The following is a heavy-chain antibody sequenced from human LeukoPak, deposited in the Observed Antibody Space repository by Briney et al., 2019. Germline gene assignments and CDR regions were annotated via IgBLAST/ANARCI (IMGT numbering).Heavy chain of an antibody. CDR2: MNPNSGNT. Sequence: ASVTVSCKASGYTFTSYDINWVRQATGQGLEWMGWMNPNSGNTGYAQKFQGRVTMTRNTSISTAYMELSSLRSEDTAVYYCARDVVQYDSSGYYYAYFDYWGQGTLVTVSS. J-gene: IGHJ4*02. CDR1: GYTFTSYD. V-gene: IGHV1-8*01. D-gene: IGHD3-22*01. CDR3: ARDVVQYDSSGYYYAYFDY.